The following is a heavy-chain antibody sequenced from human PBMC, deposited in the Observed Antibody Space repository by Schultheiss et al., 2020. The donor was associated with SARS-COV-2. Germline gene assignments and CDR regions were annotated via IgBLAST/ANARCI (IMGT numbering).Heavy chain of an antibody. Sequence: GGSLRLSCAASGFTFSDYYMSWIRQAPGKGLEWVSYISSSSSYTNYADSVKGRFTISRDNAKNSLYLQMNSLRAEDTAVYYCARGYSAWFGELSIPDYWGQGTLVTVSS. D-gene: IGHD3-10*01. V-gene: IGHV3-11*06. CDR2: ISSSSSYT. CDR1: GFTFSDYY. J-gene: IGHJ4*02. CDR3: ARGYSAWFGELSIPDY.